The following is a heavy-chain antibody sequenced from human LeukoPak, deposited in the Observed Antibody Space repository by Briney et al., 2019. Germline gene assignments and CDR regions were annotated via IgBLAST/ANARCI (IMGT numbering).Heavy chain of an antibody. CDR2: ISRYNGNT. CDR3: ARGADYDILTGLSFFDY. V-gene: IGHV1-18*01. J-gene: IGHJ4*02. D-gene: IGHD3-9*01. CDR1: GYTFTSYG. Sequence: ASVKVSCKASGYTFTSYGISWVRQAPGQGLEWMGWISRYNGNTNYAQKLQDRVTMTTDTSTSTAYMELRSLRSDDTAVYYCARGADYDILTGLSFFDYWGQGTLVTVSS.